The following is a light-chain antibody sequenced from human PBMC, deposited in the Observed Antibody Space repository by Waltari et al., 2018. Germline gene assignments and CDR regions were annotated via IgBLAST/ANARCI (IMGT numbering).Light chain of an antibody. CDR3: QQYNNWSLT. V-gene: IGKV3-15*01. CDR1: QSVSSN. Sequence: MMTQAPAPLSVSPGETAPLSCRASQSVSSNLAWYQQKPGQAPRLLIYGASTRATGIPARFSGSGSGTEFTLTLSCLQSEDFAVYYCQQYNNWSLTFGGGTKVEIK. CDR2: GAS. J-gene: IGKJ4*01.